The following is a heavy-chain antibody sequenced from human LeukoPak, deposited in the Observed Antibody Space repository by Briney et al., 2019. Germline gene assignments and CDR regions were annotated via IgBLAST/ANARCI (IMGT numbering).Heavy chain of an antibody. D-gene: IGHD3-10*01. CDR3: ARTMVRGVPLDY. V-gene: IGHV4-61*02. CDR2: IYTSGST. J-gene: IGHJ4*02. CDR1: GGSISSGDYY. Sequence: PSETLSLTCTVSGGSISSGDYYGSWIRQPGGKVVGWIRRIYTSGSTNYNPSLNSRVTISIDTSKNQFSLKLTSVTAGDTVVYYCARTMVRGVPLDYWGQGTLVTVSS.